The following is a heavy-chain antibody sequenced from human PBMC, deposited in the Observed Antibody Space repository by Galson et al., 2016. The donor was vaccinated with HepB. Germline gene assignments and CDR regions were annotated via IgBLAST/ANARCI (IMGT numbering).Heavy chain of an antibody. CDR1: GFTFSSHW. V-gene: IGHV3-74*01. CDR3: ARGGSRPIDY. Sequence: SLRLSCPASGFTFSSHWMHWVRQAPGKGLVWVSRINTDVSSTSYADSLKGRFTISRDNAKNTLYLQMNSLRAEDTAVYYCARGGSRPIDYWGQGTLVTVSS. CDR2: INTDVSST. J-gene: IGHJ4*02. D-gene: IGHD1-26*01.